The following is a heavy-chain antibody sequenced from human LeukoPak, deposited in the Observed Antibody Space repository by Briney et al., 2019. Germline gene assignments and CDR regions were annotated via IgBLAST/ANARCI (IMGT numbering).Heavy chain of an antibody. V-gene: IGHV4-30-2*01. Sequence: SETLSLTCAVSGGSISIGGYSWSWIRQPPGKGLEWIGYIYHSGSTYYNPSLKSRVTISVDRSKNQFSLKLSSVTAADTAVYYCASVSRGWCFDLWGRGTLVTVSS. CDR3: ASVSRGWCFDL. CDR1: GGSISIGGYS. J-gene: IGHJ2*01. D-gene: IGHD3-10*01. CDR2: IYHSGST.